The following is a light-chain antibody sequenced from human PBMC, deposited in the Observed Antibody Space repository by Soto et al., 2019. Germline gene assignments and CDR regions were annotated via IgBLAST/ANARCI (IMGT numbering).Light chain of an antibody. CDR2: YDS. J-gene: IGLJ7*01. Sequence: SYELTQPPSVSVAVGQTARITCGGNNIGSKTVHWYQQKPGQAPLVVINYDSDRPSGIPERFSGSNSGNTATLTISRVEAGDEADYYCQVWDRSSDHIAVFGGGTQLTVL. V-gene: IGLV3-21*04. CDR3: QVWDRSSDHIAV. CDR1: NIGSKT.